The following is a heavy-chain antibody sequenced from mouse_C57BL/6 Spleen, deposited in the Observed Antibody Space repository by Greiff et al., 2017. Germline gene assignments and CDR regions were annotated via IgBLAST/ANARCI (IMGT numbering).Heavy chain of an antibody. Sequence: VQLKESGPELVKPGASVKMSCKASGYTFTDYNMHWVKQSHGKSLEWIGYINPNNGGTSYNQKFKGKATLTVNKSSSTAYMELRSLTSEDSAVYYCGGLSYYFDYWGQGTTLTVSS. V-gene: IGHV1-22*01. J-gene: IGHJ2*01. CDR3: GGLSYYFDY. CDR2: INPNNGGT. D-gene: IGHD2-2*01. CDR1: GYTFTDYN.